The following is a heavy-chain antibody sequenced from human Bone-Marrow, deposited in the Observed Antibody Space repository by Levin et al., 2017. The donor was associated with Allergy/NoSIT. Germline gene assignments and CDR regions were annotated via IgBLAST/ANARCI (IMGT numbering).Heavy chain of an antibody. J-gene: IGHJ4*02. CDR3: SSGVVWNNHGYALDY. V-gene: IGHV3-30*04. D-gene: IGHD1/OR15-1a*01. CDR1: GFTFRSYA. CDR2: ISYDGTNK. Sequence: GGSLRLSCVVSGFTFRSYAMHWVRQTPGKGLEWVAVISYDGTNKDYAESVKGRFTISRANSKNTLVLQMNTLRAADTAVYYFSSGVVWNNHGYALDYLGQGTLVTVSS.